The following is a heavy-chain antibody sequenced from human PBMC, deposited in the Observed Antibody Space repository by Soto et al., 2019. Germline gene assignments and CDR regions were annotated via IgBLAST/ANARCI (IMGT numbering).Heavy chain of an antibody. CDR1: GFVLSGYA. J-gene: IGHJ1*01. CDR2: ISSDGKKS. CDR3: AGPADCRGASCYSGPNCFQH. Sequence: QVQLVESGGGVVQPGGSLRLSCAASGFVLSGYAMHWVRQAPGKGLEWVAGISSDGKKSYDADSVKGRFAISRDTSHNTAVLQMNSLRPADTAVYYCAGPADCRGASCYSGPNCFQHWGQGALVTVSS. V-gene: IGHV3-30*09. D-gene: IGHD2-15*01.